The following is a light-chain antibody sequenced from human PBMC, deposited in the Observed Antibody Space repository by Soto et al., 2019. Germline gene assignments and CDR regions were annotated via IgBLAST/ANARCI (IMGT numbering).Light chain of an antibody. CDR3: QQYNSYTIT. V-gene: IGKV1-5*01. J-gene: IGKJ5*01. CDR2: DAS. Sequence: DIQMTQSPSTLSASVGDRVTITCRASQSISSWLAWYQQKPGKAPKLLIYDASSLESGVPSRFSGSGSGTEFTLPISSLQPDDFATYYCQQYNSYTITFGQGTRLEI. CDR1: QSISSW.